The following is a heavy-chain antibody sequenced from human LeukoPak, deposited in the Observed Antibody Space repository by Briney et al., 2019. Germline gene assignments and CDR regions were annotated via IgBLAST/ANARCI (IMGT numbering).Heavy chain of an antibody. D-gene: IGHD6-13*01. Sequence: SGGSLRLSCAASGFTFTTYVMSWVRQAPGKGLEWVSVISGSGGSTDYADSVKGRLTISRDNSKKTLYLQMYSLRAEDTAVYYCSSSRGYDYGMDVWGQGTTVTVSS. CDR3: SSSRGYDYGMDV. V-gene: IGHV3-23*01. CDR2: ISGSGGST. CDR1: GFTFTTYV. J-gene: IGHJ6*02.